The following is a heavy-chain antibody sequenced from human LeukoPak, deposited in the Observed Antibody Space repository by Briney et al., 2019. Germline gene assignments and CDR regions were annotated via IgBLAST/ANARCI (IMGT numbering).Heavy chain of an antibody. CDR1: GGTLNSHI. CDR2: ITPIIDVS. V-gene: IGHV1-69*02. CDR3: ARANLRGSQYNWFDP. Sequence: SVKVSCKASGGTLNSHIFTWVRQAPGQGLEWMGKITPIIDVSKYAQKFQGRLTITADKSTATVYMELSGLKSEDTAVYYCARANLRGSQYNWFDPWGQGALVTVSS. D-gene: IGHD1-26*01. J-gene: IGHJ5*02.